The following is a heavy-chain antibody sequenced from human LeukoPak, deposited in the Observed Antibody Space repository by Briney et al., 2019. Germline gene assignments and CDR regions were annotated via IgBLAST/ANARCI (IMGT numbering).Heavy chain of an antibody. CDR1: GGTFSSYT. V-gene: IGHV1-69*04. CDR2: IIPILGIA. Sequence: SVKVSCKASGGTFSSYTISWLRQAPGQGLEWMGRIIPILGIANYAQKFQGRVTITADKSTSTAYMELSSLRSEDTAVYYCARDPYYYDSSGYHNWFDPWGQGTLVTVSS. D-gene: IGHD3-22*01. J-gene: IGHJ5*02. CDR3: ARDPYYYDSSGYHNWFDP.